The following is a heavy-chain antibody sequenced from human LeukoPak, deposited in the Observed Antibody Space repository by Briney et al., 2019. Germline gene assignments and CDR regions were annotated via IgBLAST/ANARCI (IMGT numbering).Heavy chain of an antibody. V-gene: IGHV4-39*07. CDR2: LYYSGST. D-gene: IGHD3-3*01. J-gene: IGHJ4*02. CDR1: GGSITNNNYY. CDR3: AREGPFKAFGVARYYFDY. Sequence: SETLSLTCTVSGGSITNNNYYWDWIRQPPGKGLEWIGDLYYSGSTHYNPFLKSRVTISVDTSKNQFSLKLSSVTAADTAVYYCAREGPFKAFGVARYYFDYWGQGTLVTVSS.